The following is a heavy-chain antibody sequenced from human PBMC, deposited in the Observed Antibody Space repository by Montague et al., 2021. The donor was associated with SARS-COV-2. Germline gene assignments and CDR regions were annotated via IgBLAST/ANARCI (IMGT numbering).Heavy chain of an antibody. D-gene: IGHD1-7*01. CDR1: GGSFSGYY. CDR2: INHSGST. V-gene: IGHV4-34*01. Sequence: ETLSLTCAVYGGSFSGYYWSWIRQPPGKGLEWIGEINHSGSTNYNPSLKSRVTISVDTSKNQFSLKLSSVTAADTAVYYCARGRTGTTFYYYYYYGMDVWGQGTAVTVSS. CDR3: ARGRTGTTFYYYYYYGMDV. J-gene: IGHJ6*02.